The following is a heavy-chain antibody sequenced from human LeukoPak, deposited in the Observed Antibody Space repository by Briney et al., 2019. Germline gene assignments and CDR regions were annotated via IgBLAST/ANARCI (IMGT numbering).Heavy chain of an antibody. J-gene: IGHJ4*02. D-gene: IGHD6-13*01. CDR2: IYQSGST. CDR3: ARDSRLRAAAGN. V-gene: IGHV4-38-2*02. Sequence: SETLSLTCTVSGHSISSGYFWGWIRQPPGKGLEWIGIIYQSGSTNYNPSLKSRVTISVDTSKNQFSLKLSSVTAADTAVYYCARDSRLRAAAGNWGQGTLVTVSS. CDR1: GHSISSGYF.